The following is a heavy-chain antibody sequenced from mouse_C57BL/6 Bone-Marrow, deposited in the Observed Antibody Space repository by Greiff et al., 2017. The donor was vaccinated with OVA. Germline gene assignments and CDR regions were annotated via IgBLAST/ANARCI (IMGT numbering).Heavy chain of an antibody. CDR3: TGSEGYLYAMDY. J-gene: IGHJ4*01. V-gene: IGHV1-5*01. D-gene: IGHD2-2*01. Sequence: DVQLVESGTVLARPGASVKMSCKTSGYTFTSYWMHWVKQRPGQGLEWIGAIYPGNSDTSYNQKFKGKAKLTAVTSASTAYMELSSLTNEDSAVYYCTGSEGYLYAMDYWGQGTSVTVSS. CDR1: GYTFTSYW. CDR2: IYPGNSDT.